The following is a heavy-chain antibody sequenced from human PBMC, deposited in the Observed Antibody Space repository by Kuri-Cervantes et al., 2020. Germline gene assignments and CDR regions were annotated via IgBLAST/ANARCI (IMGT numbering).Heavy chain of an antibody. CDR3: AKVQVGATLWDAFDI. J-gene: IGHJ3*02. CDR1: GFTFSSYG. D-gene: IGHD1-26*01. Sequence: GGSLRLSCAASGFTFSSYGMHWVRQAPGKGLEWVAVISYDGSNKYYADSVKGRLTISRDNSKNTLYLQMNSLRAEDTAVYYCAKVQVGATLWDAFDIWGQGTMVTVSS. V-gene: IGHV3-30*18. CDR2: ISYDGSNK.